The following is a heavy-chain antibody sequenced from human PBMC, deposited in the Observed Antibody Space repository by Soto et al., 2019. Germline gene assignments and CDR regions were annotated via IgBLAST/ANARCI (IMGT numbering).Heavy chain of an antibody. J-gene: IGHJ4*02. Sequence: GGSLRLSCAASGFTFSNAWMNWVRQAPGKGLEWVGRIKSKTDGGTTYYAAPVKGRFTISRDDSKNTLYLQMNSLKTEDTAVYYCTTDPMMGAYELLDSWGQGTLVTVSS. CDR3: TTDPMMGAYELLDS. V-gene: IGHV3-15*07. CDR2: IKSKTDGGTT. D-gene: IGHD1-26*01. CDR1: GFTFSNAW.